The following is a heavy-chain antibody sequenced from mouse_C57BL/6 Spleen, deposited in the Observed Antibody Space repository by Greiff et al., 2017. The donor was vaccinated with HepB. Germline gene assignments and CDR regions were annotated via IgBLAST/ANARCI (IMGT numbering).Heavy chain of an antibody. CDR3: ALGDYYGSSCAY. V-gene: IGHV1-82*01. J-gene: IGHJ3*01. D-gene: IGHD1-1*01. CDR1: GYAFSSSW. Sequence: VQLVESGPELVKPGASVKISCKASGYAFSSSWMNWVKQRPGKGLEWIGRIYPGDGDTNYNGKFKGKATLTADKSSSTAYMQLSSLTSEDSAVYFCALGDYYGSSCAYWGQGTLVTVSA. CDR2: IYPGDGDT.